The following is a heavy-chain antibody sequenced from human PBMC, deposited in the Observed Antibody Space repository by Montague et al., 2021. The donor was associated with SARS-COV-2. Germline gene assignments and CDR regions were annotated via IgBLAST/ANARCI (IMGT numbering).Heavy chain of an antibody. J-gene: IGHJ6*03. CDR1: GGSFTDYY. CDR2: INHGGIT. Sequence: SETLSLTCAVYGGSFTDYYWSWIRQPPGKGLEWIGEINHGGITNYSPSLKSRVTISADTSKNQFSLKMKSVTAADTAIYYCARGHQGVAMIVVVMIGAEYYLDVWGKGSPVNVSS. CDR3: ARGHQGVAMIVVVMIGAEYYLDV. V-gene: IGHV4-34*01. D-gene: IGHD3-22*01.